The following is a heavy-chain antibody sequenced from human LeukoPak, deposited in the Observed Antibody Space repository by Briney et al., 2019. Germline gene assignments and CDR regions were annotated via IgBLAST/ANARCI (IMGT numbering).Heavy chain of an antibody. Sequence: SETLSLTCTVSGGSISSYYWSWLRQPPGKGLEWIGYIYYSGSTNYNPSLKSRVTISVDTSKNQFSLKLSSVTAADTAVYYCARSSPPSVWFGESTINHFDYWGQGTLVTVSS. CDR3: ARSSPPSVWFGESTINHFDY. D-gene: IGHD3-10*01. CDR1: GGSISSYY. V-gene: IGHV4-59*01. J-gene: IGHJ4*02. CDR2: IYYSGST.